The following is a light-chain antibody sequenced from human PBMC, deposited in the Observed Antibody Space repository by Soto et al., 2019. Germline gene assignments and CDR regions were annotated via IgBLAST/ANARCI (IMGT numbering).Light chain of an antibody. CDR2: EVS. J-gene: IGLJ1*01. V-gene: IGLV2-14*01. Sequence: QSVLTQPASVSGSPGQSITISCTGTSSEVGGYNYVSWYQQHPGKAPKLMIYEVSNRPPGVSNRFSGSKSGNTASLTISGLQAEDEADYYCSSYTSSSTLFGTGTKVTVL. CDR1: SSEVGGYNY. CDR3: SSYTSSSTL.